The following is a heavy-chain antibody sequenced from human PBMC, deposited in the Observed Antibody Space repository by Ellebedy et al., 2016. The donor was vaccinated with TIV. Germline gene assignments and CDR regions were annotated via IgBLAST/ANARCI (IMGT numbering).Heavy chain of an antibody. D-gene: IGHD3-3*01. J-gene: IGHJ5*02. CDR2: INSDGSST. V-gene: IGHV3-74*01. Sequence: GESLKISCAASNFTFSVYWMHWVRQVPGKGLVWVSRINSDGSSTSYSDSVKGRFTISRDNAKNTLYLQMNSLRAEATAVYYCARDGQGEITIFGVVINTEAHNWFDPWGQGTLVTVSS. CDR1: NFTFSVYW. CDR3: ARDGQGEITIFGVVINTEAHNWFDP.